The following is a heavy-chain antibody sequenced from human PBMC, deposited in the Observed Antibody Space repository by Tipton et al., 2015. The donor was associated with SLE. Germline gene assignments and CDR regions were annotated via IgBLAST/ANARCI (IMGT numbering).Heavy chain of an antibody. CDR2: IRYDGSNK. V-gene: IGHV3-30*02. D-gene: IGHD2-2*01. Sequence: SLRLSCAASGFTFSSYGMHWVRQAPGKGLEWVAFIRYDGSNKYYADSVKGRFTISRDNSKNTLYLQMNSLRAEDTAVYYCASDIVVVPAAMHAAETDYWGQGTLVTVSS. J-gene: IGHJ4*02. CDR3: ASDIVVVPAAMHAAETDY. CDR1: GFTFSSYG.